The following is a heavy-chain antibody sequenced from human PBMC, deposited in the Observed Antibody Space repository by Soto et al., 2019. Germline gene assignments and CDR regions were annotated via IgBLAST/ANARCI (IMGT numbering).Heavy chain of an antibody. CDR2: ISSSSTYI. Sequence: GGSLRLSCAASGFTFSSYSMNWVRQAPGKGLEWVSSISSSSTYIYYADSVKGRFTISRDNAKNSLYLQMNSLRAEDTAVYYCARDQNLVVVVTAIDYWGQGTLVTVSS. CDR1: GFTFSSYS. J-gene: IGHJ4*02. CDR3: ARDQNLVVVVTAIDY. D-gene: IGHD2-21*02. V-gene: IGHV3-21*01.